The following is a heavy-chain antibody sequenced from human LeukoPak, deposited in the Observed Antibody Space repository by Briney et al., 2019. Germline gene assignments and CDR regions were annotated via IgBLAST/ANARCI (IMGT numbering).Heavy chain of an antibody. V-gene: IGHV3-23*01. Sequence: GSLRLSCAASGFSFSSYAMSWVRQAPGKGLEWVSAISGGGGSTYYAESVKGRFTISRDNSKNTLYLQMNSLRAEDTAVYYCANGEGYCSGGSCYSGYWGQGTLVTVSS. CDR3: ANGEGYCSGGSCYSGY. J-gene: IGHJ4*02. D-gene: IGHD2-15*01. CDR2: ISGGGGST. CDR1: GFSFSSYA.